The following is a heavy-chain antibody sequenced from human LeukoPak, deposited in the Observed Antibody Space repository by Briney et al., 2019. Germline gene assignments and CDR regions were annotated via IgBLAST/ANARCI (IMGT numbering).Heavy chain of an antibody. D-gene: IGHD3-10*01. CDR2: IYYSGST. J-gene: IGHJ5*02. CDR3: ARGHYFASGNYYRGWFDP. V-gene: IGHV4-39*02. Sequence: SETLSLTCTVSGGSISSTYYYWGWIRQPPGKGLEWIGTIYYSGSTYYDPSLKSRVTISVDTSKNHFSLKLSSVTAADTAVYFCARGHYFASGNYYRGWFDPWGQGSLVTVSS. CDR1: GGSISSTYYY.